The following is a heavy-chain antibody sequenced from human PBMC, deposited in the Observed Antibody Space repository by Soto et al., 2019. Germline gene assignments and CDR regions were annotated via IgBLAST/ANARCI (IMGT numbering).Heavy chain of an antibody. V-gene: IGHV1-8*01. Sequence: QVQLVQSGAEVKKPGASVKVSCKASGYTFTSYDINWVRQATGQGLEWMGWMNPNSGNTGYAQKFQGRANMPGSTSMSTAYMGLGSLRSEVSPVDCCGRRARVTIFGLVISPPVSWRQGTLVTFSS. CDR1: GYTFTSYD. CDR2: MNPNSGNT. J-gene: IGHJ5*02. D-gene: IGHD3-3*01. CDR3: GRRARVTIFGLVISPPVS.